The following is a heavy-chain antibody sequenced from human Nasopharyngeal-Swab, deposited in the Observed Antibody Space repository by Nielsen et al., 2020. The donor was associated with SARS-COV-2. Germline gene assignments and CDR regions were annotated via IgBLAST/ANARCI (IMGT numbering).Heavy chain of an antibody. J-gene: IGHJ6*02. CDR2: INPNSGGT. Sequence: ASVKVSCKASGYTFTGYYVHWVRQAPGQGLEWMGWINPNSGGTNYAQKFQGRVTMTRDTSISTAYMELSRLRSDDTAVYYCATRGEVVVAATGYYYYGMDVWGQGTTVTVSS. CDR1: GYTFTGYY. V-gene: IGHV1-2*02. D-gene: IGHD2-15*01. CDR3: ATRGEVVVAATGYYYYGMDV.